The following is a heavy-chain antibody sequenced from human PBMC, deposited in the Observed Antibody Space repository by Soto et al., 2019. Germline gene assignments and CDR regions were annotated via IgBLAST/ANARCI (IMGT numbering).Heavy chain of an antibody. Sequence: QVQLVQSGAEVRKPGSSVKVSCKAPGGTFSTYIISWVRQAPGQGLEWMGRIIPIPEITNHAQKFQGRVTVTADRSTSTAYMKLTNLKSEDTAVYYCARDRITTRGDAFDLWGQGTMVTVSS. CDR3: ARDRITTRGDAFDL. CDR2: IIPIPEIT. CDR1: GGTFSTYI. J-gene: IGHJ3*01. V-gene: IGHV1-69*08. D-gene: IGHD3-3*01.